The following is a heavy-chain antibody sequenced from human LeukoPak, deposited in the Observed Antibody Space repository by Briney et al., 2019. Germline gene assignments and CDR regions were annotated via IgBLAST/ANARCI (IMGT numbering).Heavy chain of an antibody. CDR2: INAGNGNT. Sequence: ASVKVSCTASGYTFTSYAMHWVRQAPGQRLEWMGWINAGNGNTEYSQKFQGRVTITRDTSASTAYMELSSLRSEDTAVYYCARVSGSYCADYWGQGTLVTVSS. J-gene: IGHJ4*02. CDR1: GYTFTSYA. V-gene: IGHV1-3*01. CDR3: ARVSGSYCADY. D-gene: IGHD1-26*01.